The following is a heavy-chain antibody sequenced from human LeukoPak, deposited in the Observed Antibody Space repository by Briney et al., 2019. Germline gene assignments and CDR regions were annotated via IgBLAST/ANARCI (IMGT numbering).Heavy chain of an antibody. D-gene: IGHD2-21*02. Sequence: GGSLRLSCAASGFTFSSYAMSWVRQAPGKGLEWISAISGSGGSTYYADSVKGRFTISRDNSKNTLYLQMNSLRAEDTAVYYCAKGETYCGGDCYSSQANYFDYWGREPWSPSPQ. CDR3: AKGETYCGGDCYSSQANYFDY. CDR1: GFTFSSYA. CDR2: ISGSGGST. J-gene: IGHJ4*02. V-gene: IGHV3-23*01.